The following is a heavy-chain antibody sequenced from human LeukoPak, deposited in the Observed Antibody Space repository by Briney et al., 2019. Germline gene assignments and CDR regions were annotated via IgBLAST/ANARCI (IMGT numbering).Heavy chain of an antibody. CDR2: ISYDGSNK. Sequence: GGSLRLSCAASGFTFSSYGMHWVRQAPGKGLEWVAVISYDGSNKYYADSVKGRFTISRDNSKNTLYLQMNSLGAEDTAVYYCATTFGHVDYWGQGTLVTVSS. D-gene: IGHD3-10*01. J-gene: IGHJ4*02. V-gene: IGHV3-30*03. CDR3: ATTFGHVDY. CDR1: GFTFSSYG.